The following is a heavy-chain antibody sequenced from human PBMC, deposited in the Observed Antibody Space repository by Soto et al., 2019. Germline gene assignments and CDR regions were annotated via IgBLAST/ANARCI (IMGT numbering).Heavy chain of an antibody. CDR3: AKGQVTVVTPGYFHH. CDR1: GFTFSSYG. D-gene: IGHD2-21*02. J-gene: IGHJ1*01. V-gene: IGHV3-30*18. Sequence: QVQLVESGGGVVQPGRSLRLSCAASGFTFSSYGMHWVRQAPGKGLEWVAVISYDGSNKYYADSVKGRFTISRDNSKNTLYLQMNSLRADDTAVYYCAKGQVTVVTPGYFHHWGQGTLVTVSS. CDR2: ISYDGSNK.